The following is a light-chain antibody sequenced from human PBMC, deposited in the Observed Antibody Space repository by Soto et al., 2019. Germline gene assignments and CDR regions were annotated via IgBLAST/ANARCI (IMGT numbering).Light chain of an antibody. V-gene: IGKV3-15*01. CDR2: GAS. CDR1: QSVSSN. CDR3: QQYGGSST. Sequence: EIVMTQSPATLSVSPGARATLSCRASQSVSSNLAWYQQKPGQAPRLLIYGASTRATGIPARFSGSGCGTDFTLTISRLEPEDFAVYYCQQYGGSSTFGQGTKVDIK. J-gene: IGKJ1*01.